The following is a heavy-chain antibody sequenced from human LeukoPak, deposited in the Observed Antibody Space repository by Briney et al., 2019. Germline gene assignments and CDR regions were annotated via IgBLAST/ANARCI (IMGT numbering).Heavy chain of an antibody. D-gene: IGHD1-26*01. V-gene: IGHV3-66*01. CDR1: GFTVSSNY. CDR3: ARESVIGVGATYYYYGMDV. Sequence: GGSLRLSCAASGFTVSSNYMSWVRQAPGKGLEWVSVIYSGGTTYYADSVKDRFTSSRDNSKNTPYLQMNSLRAEDTAVYYCARESVIGVGATYYYYGMDVWGQGTTVTVSS. J-gene: IGHJ6*02. CDR2: IYSGGTT.